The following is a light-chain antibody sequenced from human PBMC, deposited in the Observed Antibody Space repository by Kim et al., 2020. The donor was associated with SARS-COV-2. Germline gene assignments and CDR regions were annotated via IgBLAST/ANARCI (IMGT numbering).Light chain of an antibody. J-gene: IGLJ2*01. Sequence: SYVLTQPPSVSVSPGQTASITCSGDKLGDKYACWYQQKPGQSPVLVIYQDSKRPSGIPERFSGSNSGNTATLTISGTQAMDEADYYCQAWDSSTEVFGGGTQLTVL. CDR3: QAWDSSTEV. V-gene: IGLV3-1*01. CDR2: QDS. CDR1: KLGDKY.